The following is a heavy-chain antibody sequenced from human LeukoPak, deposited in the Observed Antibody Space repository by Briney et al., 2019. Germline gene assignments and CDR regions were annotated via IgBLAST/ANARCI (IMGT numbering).Heavy chain of an antibody. CDR1: GGSISSGYYY. CDR3: ATRANSET. CDR2: IYSSGST. J-gene: IGHJ4*02. Sequence: SETLSLTCSVSGGSISSGYYYWTWIRQHPGTGLEWIGYIYSSGSTHYNPSLKSRVTISVDSSKNQFSLTLKSVTAADTAVYFCATRANSETWGQGTLVTVSS. V-gene: IGHV4-31*02.